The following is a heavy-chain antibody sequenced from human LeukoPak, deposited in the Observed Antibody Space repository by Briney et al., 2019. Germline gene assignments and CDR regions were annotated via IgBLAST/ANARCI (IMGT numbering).Heavy chain of an antibody. V-gene: IGHV4-59*01. CDR1: GGSISSYY. CDR2: VSYNGRP. J-gene: IGHJ4*02. Sequence: PSETLCLTCNVSGGSISSYYWSWIRQPPGRGLEYIGYVSYNGRPNYNPSLQGRVTMSVDTSKNQLSLKLSSVTAADTAVYYCARLHDSVLTRFLYYFDYWGQGILVTVSS. CDR3: ARLHDSVLTRFLYYFDY. D-gene: IGHD3-9*01.